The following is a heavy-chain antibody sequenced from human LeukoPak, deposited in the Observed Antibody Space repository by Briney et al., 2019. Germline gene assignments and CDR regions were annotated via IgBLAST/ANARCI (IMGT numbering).Heavy chain of an antibody. CDR1: GFTFREYF. D-gene: IGHD3-16*01. CDR2: ISYNGEET. J-gene: IGHJ5*02. CDR3: ARDPAVGGFSGSELDL. V-gene: IGHV3-64*01. Sequence: PGGSLRLSCAGFGFTFREYFMHWVRQAPGKGLEYLSVISYNGEETYYANSVKGRFTISRDNSKNTLYLQMGSLRAEDTAIYFCARDPAVGGFSGSELDLWGQGTLVTVSS.